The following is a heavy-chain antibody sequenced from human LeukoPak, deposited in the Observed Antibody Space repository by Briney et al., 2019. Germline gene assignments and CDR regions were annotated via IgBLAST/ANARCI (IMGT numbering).Heavy chain of an antibody. Sequence: ERSLRLSCAASGFTFSNYGMHWVRQAPGKGLEWVAVISYDGSNKYYADSVKGRFTISRDNSKNTLYLQMNSLRAEDTAVYYCAKVAEGGPIDYWGQGTLVTVSS. V-gene: IGHV3-30*18. D-gene: IGHD3-16*01. CDR2: ISYDGSNK. J-gene: IGHJ4*02. CDR1: GFTFSNYG. CDR3: AKVAEGGPIDY.